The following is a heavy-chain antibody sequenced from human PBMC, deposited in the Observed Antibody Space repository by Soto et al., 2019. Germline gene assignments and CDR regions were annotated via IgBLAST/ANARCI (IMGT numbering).Heavy chain of an antibody. CDR2: IYYSGST. V-gene: IGHV4-39*01. J-gene: IGHJ4*02. CDR1: GGSISNRSYY. D-gene: IGHD4-4*01. Sequence: PWETLSLTCTVSGGSISNRSYYWGWIRQPPGKGLEWIGSIYYSGSTYFNPSLKSRITISVDTSNNQFFLTLSSVTAPDTAVYYCASHDYNNYGQRIDSWGQGNLVTVSS. CDR3: ASHDYNNYGQRIDS.